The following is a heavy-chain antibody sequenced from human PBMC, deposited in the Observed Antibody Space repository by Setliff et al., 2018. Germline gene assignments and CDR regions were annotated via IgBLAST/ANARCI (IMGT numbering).Heavy chain of an antibody. Sequence: ASVKVSCKASGGTFSSYAISWVRQAPGQGLEWIGWISAYNGNTNYAQKLQGRVTMTTDTSTSTAYMELRSLRSDDTAVYCCARERGIAVAGSDYYGMDVWGQGTTVTVSS. J-gene: IGHJ6*02. CDR2: ISAYNGNT. CDR1: GGTFSSYA. CDR3: ARERGIAVAGSDYYGMDV. D-gene: IGHD6-19*01. V-gene: IGHV1-18*01.